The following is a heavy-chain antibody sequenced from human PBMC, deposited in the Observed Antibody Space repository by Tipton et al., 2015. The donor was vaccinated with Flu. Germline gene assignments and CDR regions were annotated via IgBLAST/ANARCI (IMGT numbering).Heavy chain of an antibody. CDR3: AREWSAFDI. D-gene: IGHD2-15*01. Sequence: TLSLTCSVSGGSITSYYWSWIRQPPGKELEWIAFIFHTGSTSYNPSLKSRVSISLDTSRTQFSLKLSSVTAADTAVYYCAREWSAFDIWGQGTMVTVSS. CDR2: IFHTGST. V-gene: IGHV4-59*01. CDR1: GGSITSYY. J-gene: IGHJ3*02.